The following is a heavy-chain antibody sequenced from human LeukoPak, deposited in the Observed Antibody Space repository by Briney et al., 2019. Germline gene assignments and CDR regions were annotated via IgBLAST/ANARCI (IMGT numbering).Heavy chain of an antibody. CDR3: ANVPTYYYDSSGYYYF. J-gene: IGHJ4*02. V-gene: IGHV3-11*04. Sequence: PGGSLRLSCAASGFTFSDYYMSWIRQAPGKGLERVSYITSGSTIYYADSAKGRFTISRDNAKNSLYLQMNSLRAEDTAVYYCANVPTYYYDSSGYYYFWGQGTLVTVSS. D-gene: IGHD3-22*01. CDR2: ITSGSTI. CDR1: GFTFSDYY.